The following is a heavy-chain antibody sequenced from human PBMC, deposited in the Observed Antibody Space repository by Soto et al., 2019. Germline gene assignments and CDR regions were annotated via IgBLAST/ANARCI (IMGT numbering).Heavy chain of an antibody. V-gene: IGHV4-39*02. D-gene: IGHD6-19*01. CDR1: GDSINTSGHL. CDR3: AREKWVVTDFYGLDV. Sequence: SETLSLTCTVSGDSINTSGHLWGWIRQPPGKGLEWIGTISYGGTTFYTPSLKTRITISVDSSKNQFSLSLVSVTAADTAVYFCAREKWVVTDFYGLDVWGQGTTVTVSS. CDR2: ISYGGTT. J-gene: IGHJ6*02.